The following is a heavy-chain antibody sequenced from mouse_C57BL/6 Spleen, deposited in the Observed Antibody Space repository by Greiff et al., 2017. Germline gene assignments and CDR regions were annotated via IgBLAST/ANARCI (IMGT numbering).Heavy chain of an antibody. Sequence: VQLKESVAELVRPGASVKLSCTASGFNFKNTYMHWVKQRPEQGLEWIGSIDPANGNTKYAPKFQGKATITEDTSSNTAYLQLSSLTSEDTAIYYCARDSNYVRGAMDYWGQGTSVTVSS. J-gene: IGHJ4*01. CDR3: ARDSNYVRGAMDY. V-gene: IGHV14-3*01. CDR2: IDPANGNT. D-gene: IGHD2-5*01. CDR1: GFNFKNTY.